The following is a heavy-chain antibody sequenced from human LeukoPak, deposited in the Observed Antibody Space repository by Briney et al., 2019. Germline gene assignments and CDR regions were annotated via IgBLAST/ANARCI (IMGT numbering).Heavy chain of an antibody. CDR3: ARGERIALY. D-gene: IGHD6-13*01. CDR1: GYTFTSYS. Sequence: ASVKVSCKATGYTFTSYSITWVRQAPGQGGEGVGWISAYKGNTNYAQKLQGRVTMTTDTSTNTVFMELRSLKSDDTAIYYCARGERIALYWGQGTLVTVSS. V-gene: IGHV1-18*01. CDR2: ISAYKGNT. J-gene: IGHJ4*02.